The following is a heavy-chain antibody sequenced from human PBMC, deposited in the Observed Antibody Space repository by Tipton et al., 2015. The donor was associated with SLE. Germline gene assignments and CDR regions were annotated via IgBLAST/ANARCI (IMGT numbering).Heavy chain of an antibody. J-gene: IGHJ4*02. CDR2: INHSGST. CDR3: ARGAETFYYFDY. V-gene: IGHV4-34*01. Sequence: QVQLVQSGRGLVQPGGSLRLSCAVYGGSFSGYYWSWIRQPPGKGLEWIGEINHSGSTNYNPSLKSRVTISVDTSKNQFSLKLSSVTAADTAVYYCARGAETFYYFDYWGQGTLVTVSS. CDR1: GGSFSGYY.